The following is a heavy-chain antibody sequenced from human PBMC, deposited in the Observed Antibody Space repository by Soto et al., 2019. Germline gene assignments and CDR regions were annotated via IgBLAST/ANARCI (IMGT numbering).Heavy chain of an antibody. V-gene: IGHV4-34*01. CDR2: INHSGST. CDR1: GESFIGYY. CDR3: ATLGHYDFWSGFRKGNWFDP. Sequence: QMQLQQWGAGLVKPSETVSLTCAVYGESFIGYYGTWIRQPPGKGLEWIGEINHSGSTNYNPSLKSRVTISADTSKNQFSLRLSSVTAAETAVYYCATLGHYDFWSGFRKGNWFDPWGQGTLVTVSS. D-gene: IGHD3-3*01. J-gene: IGHJ5*02.